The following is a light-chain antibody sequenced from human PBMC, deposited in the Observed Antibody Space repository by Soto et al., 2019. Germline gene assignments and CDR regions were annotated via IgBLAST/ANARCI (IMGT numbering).Light chain of an antibody. Sequence: DIQLTQSPSFLSASIGDTVTITCRASQGISSYLAWFQQKPGKAPKLLIYAASTLQSGVPSRFSGSGSGTEFTLTISSLQPEDFATYYCQQVNSYPFTFGPGTKLDVK. CDR1: QGISSY. J-gene: IGKJ3*01. CDR2: AAS. V-gene: IGKV1-9*01. CDR3: QQVNSYPFT.